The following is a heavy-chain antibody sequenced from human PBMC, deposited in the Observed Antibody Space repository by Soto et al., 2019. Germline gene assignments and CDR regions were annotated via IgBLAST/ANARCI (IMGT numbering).Heavy chain of an antibody. V-gene: IGHV3-23*01. CDR3: AKTISGYFWAGDS. D-gene: IGHD5-12*01. CDR2: IGGSGDKT. CDR1: GFTFSSYA. J-gene: IGHJ4*02. Sequence: EVQLSESGGGLVQPGGSLRLSCAASGFTFSSYAISWVRQAPGKGLEWVSGIGGSGDKTYYADSVRGRFTISRDNSRNTLYLQMNSLRAEDTALYYCAKTISGYFWAGDSWGRGTLVTVSS.